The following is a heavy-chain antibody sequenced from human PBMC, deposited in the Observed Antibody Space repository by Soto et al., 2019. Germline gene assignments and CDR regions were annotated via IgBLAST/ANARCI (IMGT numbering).Heavy chain of an antibody. CDR3: ARVPRRGITMVRGVLDV. CDR2: INHSGST. Sequence: QVQLQQWGAGLLKPSETLSLTCAVYGGSFSGYYWSWIRQPPGKGLEWIGEINHSGSTNYNPSLKSRVTLSVDTSKNKFSLKLSSVTAADTAVYYCARVPRRGITMVRGVLDVWGQGTTVTVSS. CDR1: GGSFSGYY. V-gene: IGHV4-34*01. D-gene: IGHD3-10*01. J-gene: IGHJ6*02.